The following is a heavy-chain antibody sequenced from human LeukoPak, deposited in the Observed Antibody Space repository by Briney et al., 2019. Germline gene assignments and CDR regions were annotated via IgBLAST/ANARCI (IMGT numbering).Heavy chain of an antibody. D-gene: IGHD4-17*01. J-gene: IGHJ4*02. CDR2: IHPSSGGT. V-gene: IGHV1-2*06. CDR1: GYIFTAYY. CDR3: ARNYGDLDY. Sequence: ASVKVSCKASGYIFTAYYIHWVRQAPGQGLEWVGRIHPSSGGTEYAQNFQGRVTVTRDTSITTAYMELNRLTSDDTAVYYCARNYGDLDYWGQGTLVTVSS.